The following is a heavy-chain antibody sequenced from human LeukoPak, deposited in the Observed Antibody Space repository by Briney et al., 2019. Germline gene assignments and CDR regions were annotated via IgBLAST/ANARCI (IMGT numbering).Heavy chain of an antibody. CDR3: ARDTPTTGYHLDS. V-gene: IGHV3-30*02. CDR2: IRYDGSDK. Sequence: GGSLRLSCAASGFTLRGYGMHWVRQAPGKGLEWVAFIRYDGSDKSYADSVKGRFTISRDNSENTLYLQINSPRVEDTAVYYCARDTPTTGYHLDSWGQGTLVTVSS. J-gene: IGHJ4*02. CDR1: GFTLRGYG. D-gene: IGHD1-1*01.